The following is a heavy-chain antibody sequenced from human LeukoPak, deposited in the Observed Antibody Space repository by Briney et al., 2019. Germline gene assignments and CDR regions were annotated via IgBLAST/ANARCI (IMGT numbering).Heavy chain of an antibody. D-gene: IGHD3-16*01. CDR3: ARKWGEF. CDR2: IYYRGST. Sequence: SETLSLTCTVSGGSISSSSYYWGWIRQPPGKGLEWIGSIYYRGSTYYNPSLKSRVTISADTSKNQFSLKLSSVTAADTAVYYCARKWGEFWGQGTLVTVSS. V-gene: IGHV4-39*07. J-gene: IGHJ4*02. CDR1: GGSISSSSYY.